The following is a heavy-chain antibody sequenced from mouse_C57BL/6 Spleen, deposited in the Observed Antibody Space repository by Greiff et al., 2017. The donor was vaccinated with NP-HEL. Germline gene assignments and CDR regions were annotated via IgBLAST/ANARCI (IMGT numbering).Heavy chain of an antibody. CDR1: GYTFTDYY. V-gene: IGHV1-26*01. D-gene: IGHD1-1*01. CDR3: ARYPGSSLGPWYFDV. CDR2: INPNNGGT. Sequence: EVQLQQSGPELVKPGASVKISCKASGYTFTDYYMNWVKQSHGKSLEWIGDINPNNGGTSYNQKFKGKATLTVDKSSSTAYMELRSLTSEDSAVYYCARYPGSSLGPWYFDVWATGTTVTVSS. J-gene: IGHJ1*03.